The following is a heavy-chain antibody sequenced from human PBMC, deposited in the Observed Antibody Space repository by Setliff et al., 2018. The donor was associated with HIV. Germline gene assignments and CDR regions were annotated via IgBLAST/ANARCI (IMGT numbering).Heavy chain of an antibody. V-gene: IGHV3-23*01. CDR1: GFTFSSYA. J-gene: IGHJ5*02. D-gene: IGHD6-19*01. CDR2: ISDSGGGT. CDR3: AKDKGSSGWSA. Sequence: GESLKISCAASGFTFSSYAMSWVRQAPGEGLEWVSAISDSGGGTYYADSVKGRFTVSRDNSKYTLYLQMNSLRVEDTAVYYCAKDKGSSGWSAWGQGTLVTVSS.